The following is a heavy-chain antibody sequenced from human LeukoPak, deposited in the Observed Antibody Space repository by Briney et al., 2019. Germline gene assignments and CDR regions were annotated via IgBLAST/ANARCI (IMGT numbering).Heavy chain of an antibody. J-gene: IGHJ4*02. V-gene: IGHV4-39*07. Sequence: SETLSLTCTVSGGSITSNSYYWGWIRQPPGKGLEWIGSIYYSGSTYYNPSLKSRVTISVDTSKNQFSLKLSSVTAADTAVYYCARKSDYYDSSGYYLSRYFDYWGQGTLVTVSS. CDR3: ARKSDYYDSSGYYLSRYFDY. CDR2: IYYSGST. D-gene: IGHD3-22*01. CDR1: GGSITSNSYY.